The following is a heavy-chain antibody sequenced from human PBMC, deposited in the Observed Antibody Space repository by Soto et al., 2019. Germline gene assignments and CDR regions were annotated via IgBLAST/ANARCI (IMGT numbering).Heavy chain of an antibody. CDR3: ARGGQKNVYTSIGP. D-gene: IGHD1-1*01. Sequence: ASVKVSCKASTESFNNYGIAWVRQAPGQGLELMGWISTYNGNTNTYHKKRFQGRFTMTSDSASNTAYMELRSLAPDDTAVYYCARGGQKNVYTSIGPWGQGTLVTVYS. J-gene: IGHJ5*02. CDR1: TESFNNYG. V-gene: IGHV1-18*04. CDR2: ISTYNGNTNT.